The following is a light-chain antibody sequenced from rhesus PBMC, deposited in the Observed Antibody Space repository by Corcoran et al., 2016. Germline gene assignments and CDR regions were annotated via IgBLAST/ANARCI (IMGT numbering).Light chain of an antibody. Sequence: QAALTQPRSVSGYPGQSVTSSCTGTSSGIGGYKYVSWYQQRPGTAPKLMIYEVSQRPPGVAERVSGSNSGNTASLPISGLHAEDEADYYCSSYAGSNTYIFGAGTRLTVL. CDR3: SSYAGSNTYI. CDR2: EVS. CDR1: SSGIGGYKY. V-gene: IGLV2-32*02. J-gene: IGLJ1*01.